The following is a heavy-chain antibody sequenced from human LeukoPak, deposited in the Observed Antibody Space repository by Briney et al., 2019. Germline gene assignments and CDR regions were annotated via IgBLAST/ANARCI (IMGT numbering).Heavy chain of an antibody. Sequence: SETLSLTCTVSGGSISSYYWSWIRQPPGKGLEWIGYIYYGGSTNYNPSLKSRVTISVDTSKNQFSLKLSSVTAADTAVYYCARGPDGYNWHDAFDIWGQGTMVTVSS. CDR3: ARGPDGYNWHDAFDI. V-gene: IGHV4-59*01. J-gene: IGHJ3*02. CDR1: GGSISSYY. D-gene: IGHD5-24*01. CDR2: IYYGGST.